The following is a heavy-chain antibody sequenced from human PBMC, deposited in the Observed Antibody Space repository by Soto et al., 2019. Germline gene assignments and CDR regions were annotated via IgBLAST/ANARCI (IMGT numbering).Heavy chain of an antibody. J-gene: IGHJ4*02. D-gene: IGHD6-6*01. CDR3: ATSYTSSYPFES. V-gene: IGHV5-51*01. Sequence: PGESLKISCKGSGYSFASYWIGWVRQMPGKGLEWMGIIYPGDSDTRYSPSFQGQVTISADKSINTAYLQWSSLKASDTAMFYCATSYTSSYPFESWGQGTLVTVSS. CDR1: GYSFASYW. CDR2: IYPGDSDT.